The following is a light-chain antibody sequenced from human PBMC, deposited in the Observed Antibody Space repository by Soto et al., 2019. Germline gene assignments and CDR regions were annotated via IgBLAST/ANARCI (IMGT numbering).Light chain of an antibody. CDR2: GIS. J-gene: IGKJ5*01. CDR3: QQRSNWPPIT. Sequence: EMVMTQSPAVLSVSPGESATLSCRASQSVNSNYLAWYQQHPGQPPRLLIYGISTRATGIPARFSGSGSGTDFTLTISSLEPEDFAVYYCQQRSNWPPITFGQGTRLEI. V-gene: IGKV3-11*01. CDR1: QSVNSNY.